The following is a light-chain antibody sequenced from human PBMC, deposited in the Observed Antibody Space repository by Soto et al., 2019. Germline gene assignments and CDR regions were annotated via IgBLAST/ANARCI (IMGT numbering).Light chain of an antibody. J-gene: IGLJ1*01. V-gene: IGLV2-8*01. Sequence: QSALTQPPSASGSPGQSVTISCTGTSSDVGAYNYVSWYQQHPGKAPKVMIYEVSKRPSGVPDRFSGSKSGNTASLTVSRLQAEDEADYYCSAYAGSNTRYVFGTGTKVTVL. CDR1: SSDVGAYNY. CDR2: EVS. CDR3: SAYAGSNTRYV.